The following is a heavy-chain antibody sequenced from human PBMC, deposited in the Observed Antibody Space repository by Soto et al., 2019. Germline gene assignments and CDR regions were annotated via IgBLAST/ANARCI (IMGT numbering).Heavy chain of an antibody. V-gene: IGHV1-18*01. CDR2: ISAYNGNT. CDR3: ARDRIVRYYDSSGYDFDY. D-gene: IGHD3-22*01. J-gene: IGHJ4*02. Sequence: APVKVSCKASGYTFTSYGISWVRQAPGQGLEWMGWISAYNGNTNYAQKLQGRVTMTTDTSTSTAYMELRSLRSDDTAVYYCARDRIVRYYDSSGYDFDYWGQGTLVTVSS. CDR1: GYTFTSYG.